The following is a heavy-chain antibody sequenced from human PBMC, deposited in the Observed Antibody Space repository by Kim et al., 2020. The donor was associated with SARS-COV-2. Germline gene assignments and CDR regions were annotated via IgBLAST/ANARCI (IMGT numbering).Heavy chain of an antibody. V-gene: IGHV4-61*07. D-gene: IGHD3-3*01. J-gene: IGHJ3*02. Sequence: PKSRVTISVDTSKNQFSLKLSSVTAADTAVYYCARQFTCFGVVFWGAFDIWGQGTMVTVSS. CDR3: ARQFTCFGVVFWGAFDI.